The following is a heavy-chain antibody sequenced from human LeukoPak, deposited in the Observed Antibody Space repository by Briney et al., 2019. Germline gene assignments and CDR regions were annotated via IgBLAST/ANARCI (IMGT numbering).Heavy chain of an antibody. CDR3: VTEGGWELLMNYYYGMDV. D-gene: IGHD1-26*01. V-gene: IGHV1-24*01. CDR2: FDPEDGQT. J-gene: IGHJ6*02. CDR1: GYILTELS. Sequence: ASVKVSCKVSGYILTELSMHWVRQAPGKGLEWMGGFDPEDGQTVYAQKFRGRVTMTEDTSTDTAYMELSSLKSEDTAVYYCVTEGGWELLMNYYYGMDVWGQGTTVTVSS.